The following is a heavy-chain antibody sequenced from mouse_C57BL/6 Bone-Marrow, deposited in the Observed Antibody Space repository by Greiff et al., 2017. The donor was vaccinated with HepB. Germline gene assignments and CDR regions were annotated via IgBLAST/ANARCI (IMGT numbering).Heavy chain of an antibody. V-gene: IGHV2-5*01. D-gene: IGHD2-1*01. CDR1: GFSLTSYG. CDR2: ILIGGST. Sequence: VQGVESGPGLVQPSQSLSITCTVSGFSLTSYGVHWVRQSPGKGLEWLGVILIGGSTEYNSAFMFRLSITKDNSKSQVFFKMNSLQADDTAIYYCAKKGYGKAMDDWGQVTSVTVSS. J-gene: IGHJ4*01. CDR3: AKKGYGKAMDD.